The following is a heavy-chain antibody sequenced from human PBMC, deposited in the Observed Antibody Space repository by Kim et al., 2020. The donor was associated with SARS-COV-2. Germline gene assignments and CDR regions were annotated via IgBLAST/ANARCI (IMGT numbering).Heavy chain of an antibody. CDR1: GYIFISYG. CDR2: ISAYNGNT. J-gene: IGHJ5*02. V-gene: IGHV1-18*01. Sequence: ASVKVSCKASGYIFISYGISWVRQAPGQGLEWMGWISAYNGNTNYAQKLQGRVTMTTDTSTSTAYMELRSVRSYDTAVYYCVRKSRYSSGQNWFDPWGQGTPVTVSS. D-gene: IGHD2-15*01. CDR3: VRKSRYSSGQNWFDP.